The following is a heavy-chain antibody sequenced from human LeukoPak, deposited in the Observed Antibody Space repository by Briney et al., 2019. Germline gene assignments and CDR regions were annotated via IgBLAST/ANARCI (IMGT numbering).Heavy chain of an antibody. D-gene: IGHD3-10*01. CDR3: ARDLGGSGSFGY. Sequence: GGSLRLSCAASGFTVSSNYMSWVRQAPGKGLEWVSVICSGGSTYYADSVKGRFTISRDNSKNTLYLQMNSLRAEDTAVYYCARDLGGSGSFGYWGQGTLVTVSS. CDR1: GFTVSSNY. V-gene: IGHV3-66*01. J-gene: IGHJ4*02. CDR2: ICSGGST.